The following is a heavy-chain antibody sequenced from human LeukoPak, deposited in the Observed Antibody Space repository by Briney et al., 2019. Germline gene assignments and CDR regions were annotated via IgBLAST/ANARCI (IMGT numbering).Heavy chain of an antibody. CDR1: GGSISSSSYY. Sequence: SETLSLTCTVSGGSISSSSYYWGWIRQPPGKGLEWIGRIYTSGTTNSNPSLKSRVTISVDTSKNQFSLKLSSVTAADTAVYYCARRSGSPSYYNSGTYYNPRWFDPWGQGTLVTVSS. D-gene: IGHD3-10*01. J-gene: IGHJ5*02. CDR3: ARRSGSPSYYNSGTYYNPRWFDP. CDR2: IYTSGTT. V-gene: IGHV4-39*07.